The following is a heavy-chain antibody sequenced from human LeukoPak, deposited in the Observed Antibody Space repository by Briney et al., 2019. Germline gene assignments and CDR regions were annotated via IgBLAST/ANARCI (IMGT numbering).Heavy chain of an antibody. J-gene: IGHJ6*02. CDR3: VRVLWTWALNYYYGMDV. D-gene: IGHD2-8*02. Sequence: GESLKISCTGSGYSFSTNWIGWVCQMPGKGLEWMGIIYPGDSDTRYSPSFQGQVTISADKSISTAYLQWSSLKASDTAMYYCVRVLWTWALNYYYGMDVWGQGTTVTVSS. V-gene: IGHV5-51*01. CDR1: GYSFSTNW. CDR2: IYPGDSDT.